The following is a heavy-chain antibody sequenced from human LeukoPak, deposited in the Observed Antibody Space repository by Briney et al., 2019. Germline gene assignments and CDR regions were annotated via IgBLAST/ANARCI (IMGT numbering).Heavy chain of an antibody. V-gene: IGHV3-7*01. CDR2: IKQDGSEK. J-gene: IGHJ3*02. D-gene: IGHD2-15*01. CDR1: GFTFSSYW. Sequence: GGSLRLSCATSGFTFSSYWMSWVRQAPGKGLEWVADIKQDGSEKYYVDSVKGRFTISRDNAKNSLYLQMNSLRAEDTAVYYCARDLLGNAFDIWGQGTMVTVSS. CDR3: ARDLLGNAFDI.